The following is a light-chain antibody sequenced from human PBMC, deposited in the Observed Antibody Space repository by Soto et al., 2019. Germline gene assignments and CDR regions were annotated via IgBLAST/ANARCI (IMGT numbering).Light chain of an antibody. CDR1: LGVGGW. Sequence: TQSPYSLAASVGARVTMTCLASLGVGGWLAWYQQKPGKVPKLLIYATCSVHGGVPSIFSGSGSGTDFTLSISSLQPEYFATYYCQQIHSLPLSFGPGTKVDI. J-gene: IGKJ3*01. CDR2: ATC. CDR3: QQIHSLPLS. V-gene: IGKV1-12*01.